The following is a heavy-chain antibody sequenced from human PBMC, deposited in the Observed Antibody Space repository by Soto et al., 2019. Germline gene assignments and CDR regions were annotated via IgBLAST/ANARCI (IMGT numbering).Heavy chain of an antibody. D-gene: IGHD3-10*01. CDR2: INAGNGNT. CDR3: ARDPYYGSGSYYQNWFDP. Sequence: ASVKVSCKASGYTFTSYAIHWVRQAPGQRLEWMGWINAGNGNTKYSQKFQGRVTITRDTSASTAYMELSSLRSEDTAVYYCARDPYYGSGSYYQNWFDPWGQGTLVTVSS. J-gene: IGHJ5*02. V-gene: IGHV1-3*01. CDR1: GYTFTSYA.